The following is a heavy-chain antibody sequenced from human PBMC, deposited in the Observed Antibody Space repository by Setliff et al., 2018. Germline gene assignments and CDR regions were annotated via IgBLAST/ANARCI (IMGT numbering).Heavy chain of an antibody. CDR2: ISGSGGST. J-gene: IGHJ6*03. Sequence: GGSLRLSCAASGFTFNNYAMTWVRQAPGKGLEWVSSISGSGGSTYYADSVKGRFTISRDNSKNTAYLQMNSLQSEDTAVYYCARRGVGMGMDVWGKGTTVTVSS. D-gene: IGHD3-3*01. CDR1: GFTFNNYA. CDR3: ARRGVGMGMDV. V-gene: IGHV3-23*01.